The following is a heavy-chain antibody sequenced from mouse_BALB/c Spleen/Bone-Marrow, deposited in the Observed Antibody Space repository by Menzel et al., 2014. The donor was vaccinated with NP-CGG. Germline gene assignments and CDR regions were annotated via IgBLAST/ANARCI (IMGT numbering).Heavy chain of an antibody. J-gene: IGHJ1*01. V-gene: IGHV7-1*02. Sequence: EVNVVEPGGGLVQPGGSLRLSCATSGFTFSDFYMEWVRQPPGKRLEWIAASSNKANDYTTEYSASVKARFIVSRATSQKTLYPQMNALRAEDTANYYFARDHCYGSCWYFDVWGAGTTVTVSS. CDR3: ARDHCYGSCWYFDV. D-gene: IGHD1-1*01. CDR1: GFTFSDFY. CDR2: SSNKANDYTT.